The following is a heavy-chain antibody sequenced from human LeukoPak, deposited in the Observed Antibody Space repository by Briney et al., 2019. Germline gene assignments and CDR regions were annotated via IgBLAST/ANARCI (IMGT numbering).Heavy chain of an antibody. J-gene: IGHJ4*02. CDR1: GYTFIAYY. D-gene: IGHD3-10*01. Sequence: ASVKVSCKTSGYTFIAYYMHWVRQAPGQGLEWMGWINPNSGGTKYAQKFQGRVTMTRDTSISTAYMDLSSLRSDDTAVYFCATYYSDTSARDWGQGTLVTVSS. V-gene: IGHV1-2*02. CDR2: INPNSGGT. CDR3: ATYYSDTSARD.